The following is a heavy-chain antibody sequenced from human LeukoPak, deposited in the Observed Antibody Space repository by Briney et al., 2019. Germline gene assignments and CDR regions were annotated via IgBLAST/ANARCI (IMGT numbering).Heavy chain of an antibody. D-gene: IGHD2-2*02. Sequence: PSETLSLTCSVSGVSISSGSYYWRWIRQPAGKGLEWIGRIYTSGSTNYNPSLKSRVTISVDTSKNQFSLKLSSVTAADTAVYYCARAPDCSSTSCYTYHYGMDVWGQGTTVTVSS. CDR2: IYTSGST. J-gene: IGHJ6*02. CDR3: ARAPDCSSTSCYTYHYGMDV. V-gene: IGHV4-61*02. CDR1: GVSISSGSYY.